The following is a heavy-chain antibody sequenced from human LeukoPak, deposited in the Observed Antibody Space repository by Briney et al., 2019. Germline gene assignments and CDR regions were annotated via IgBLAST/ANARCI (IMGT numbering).Heavy chain of an antibody. CDR3: ARGHCGGGCYSPFDAFDI. CDR2: IKSKAHGGTT. Sequence: GGSLRLSCAASGFTFSNAWMSWVRQAPGKGLEWIGRIKSKAHGGTTDYAAPVKGRFTISRDDSKNTLYLQMNSLRAEDTAVYYCARGHCGGGCYSPFDAFDIWGQGTMVTVSS. V-gene: IGHV3-15*01. J-gene: IGHJ3*02. CDR1: GFTFSNAW. D-gene: IGHD2-21*02.